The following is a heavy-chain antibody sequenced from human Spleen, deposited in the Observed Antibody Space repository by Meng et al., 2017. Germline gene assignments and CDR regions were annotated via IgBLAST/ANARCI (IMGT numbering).Heavy chain of an antibody. CDR1: GGSFSGYY. Sequence: GQLKQWGSGLLNPSETLSLPCAVYGGSFSGYYWSWIRQPPGKGLEWIGEINHSGSTNYNPSLKSRVTISVDTSKNQFSLKLSSVTAADTAVYYCAGRVATIPTDEYYFDYWGQGTLVTVSS. CDR2: INHSGST. V-gene: IGHV4-34*01. D-gene: IGHD5-12*01. J-gene: IGHJ4*02. CDR3: AGRVATIPTDEYYFDY.